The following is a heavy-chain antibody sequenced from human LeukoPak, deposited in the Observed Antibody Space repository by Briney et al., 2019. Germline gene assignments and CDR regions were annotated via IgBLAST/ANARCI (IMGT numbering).Heavy chain of an antibody. D-gene: IGHD1-26*01. CDR1: GFTFSNYA. V-gene: IGHV3-64*02. CDR3: ARDGGGSPDY. J-gene: IGHJ4*02. Sequence: GGSLRLSCAVSGFTFSNYAMHWVRQAPGKGLEYVSAISDNGGSTFYPDSVKGRFTIPRDNSKNTMYLQMGSLRAEDMALYYCARDGGGSPDYWGQGTLVTVSS. CDR2: ISDNGGST.